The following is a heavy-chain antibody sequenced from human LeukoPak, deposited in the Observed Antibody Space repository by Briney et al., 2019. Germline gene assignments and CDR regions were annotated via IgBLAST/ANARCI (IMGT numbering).Heavy chain of an antibody. CDR2: NYYSGST. V-gene: IGHV4-59*08. CDR1: GGSISSYY. Sequence: SETLSLTCTVSGGSISSYYWSWIRQPPGKGLEWIGYNYYSGSTNYNPSLKSRVTISVDTSENQFSLKLSSVTAADTAVYYCARGKGRSGFGELYYYYMDVWGKGTTVTVSS. J-gene: IGHJ6*03. D-gene: IGHD3-10*01. CDR3: ARGKGRSGFGELYYYYMDV.